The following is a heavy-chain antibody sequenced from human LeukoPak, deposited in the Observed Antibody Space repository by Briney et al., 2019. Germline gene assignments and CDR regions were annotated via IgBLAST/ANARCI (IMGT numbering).Heavy chain of an antibody. D-gene: IGHD4-11*01. CDR1: RFTFSDYY. CDR3: ARMHDYSNYVGDY. J-gene: IGHJ4*02. V-gene: IGHV3-11*01. Sequence: GGSLRLSCAASRFTFSDYYMSWIRQAPGKGLEWVSYISSSGSTIYYADSVKGRFTISRDNAKNSLYLQMNSLRAEDTAVYYCARMHDYSNYVGDYWGQGTLVTVSS. CDR2: ISSSGSTI.